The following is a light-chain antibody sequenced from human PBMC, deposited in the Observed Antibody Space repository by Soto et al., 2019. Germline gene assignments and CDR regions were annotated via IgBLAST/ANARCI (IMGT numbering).Light chain of an antibody. CDR2: GAS. CDR1: QSVSSN. Sequence: EIVMTQSPATLSVSPGDRATLSCRASQSVSSNLAWYQQKPGQAPRLLIYGASTRATDIPARFSGSGSGTEFTLTISSLQSEDFAVYYCQQYNNWPRAFGPGTKVEIK. V-gene: IGKV3-15*01. J-gene: IGKJ1*01. CDR3: QQYNNWPRA.